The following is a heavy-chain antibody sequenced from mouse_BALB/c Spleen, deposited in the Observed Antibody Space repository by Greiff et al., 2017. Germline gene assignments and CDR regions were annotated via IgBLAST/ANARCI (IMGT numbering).Heavy chain of an antibody. J-gene: IGHJ3*01. CDR1: GFTFSSYG. D-gene: IGHD2-4*01. Sequence: EVQRVESGGDLVKPGGSLKLSCAASGFTFSSYGMSWVRQTPDKRLEWVATISSGGSYTYYPDSVKGRFTISRDNAKNTLYLQMSSLKSEDTAMYYCARERDYDWTTSFAYWGQGTLVTVSA. CDR2: ISSGGSYT. CDR3: ARERDYDWTTSFAY. V-gene: IGHV5-6*01.